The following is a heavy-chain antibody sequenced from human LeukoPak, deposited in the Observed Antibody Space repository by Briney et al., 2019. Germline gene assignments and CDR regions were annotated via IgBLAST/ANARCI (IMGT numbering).Heavy chain of an antibody. CDR3: ARETPRRGETRDGYR. Sequence: GGSLRLSCAASGFTFSSYAMSWVRQAPGKGLEWVSAISGSGGSTYYADSVKGRFTISRDNAKNSLYLQMNSLRAEDTAVYYCARETPRRGETRDGYRWGQGTLVTVSS. CDR1: GFTFSSYA. V-gene: IGHV3-23*01. J-gene: IGHJ4*02. D-gene: IGHD5-24*01. CDR2: ISGSGGST.